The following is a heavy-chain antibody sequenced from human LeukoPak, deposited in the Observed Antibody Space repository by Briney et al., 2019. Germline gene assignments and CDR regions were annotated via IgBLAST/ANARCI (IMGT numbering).Heavy chain of an antibody. Sequence: SETLSLTCTVSGGSISSSSYYWGWIRQPPGKGLEWIGSIYYSGRTYYNPSLKSRCTISVDTSKNQFSLKLSSVTAADTAVYYCARVLYSGYDLAWFDPWGQGTLVTVSS. D-gene: IGHD5-12*01. CDR1: GGSISSSSYY. CDR3: ARVLYSGYDLAWFDP. CDR2: IYYSGRT. J-gene: IGHJ5*02. V-gene: IGHV4-39*07.